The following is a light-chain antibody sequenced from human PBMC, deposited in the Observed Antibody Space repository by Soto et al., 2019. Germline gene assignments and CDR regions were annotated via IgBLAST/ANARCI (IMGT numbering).Light chain of an antibody. CDR1: QTISNY. CDR2: AAS. V-gene: IGKV1-39*01. J-gene: IGKJ5*01. CDR3: QQSYSTPPIT. Sequence: DIPMTQSPSSLSASVGDRVTITCRASQTISNYLNWYQQKQGKAPKLLVYAASSLQSGVPSRFSGSGSGTDFTLTISSLQPEDFATYYCQQSYSTPPITFGQGTRLEIK.